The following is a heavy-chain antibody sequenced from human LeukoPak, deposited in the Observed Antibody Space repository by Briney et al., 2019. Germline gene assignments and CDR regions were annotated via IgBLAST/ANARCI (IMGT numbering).Heavy chain of an antibody. CDR3: VKGGDYYDSSGYYNVGDS. CDR1: GFTFHEHA. J-gene: IGHJ5*01. CDR2: ISGDGGST. Sequence: GGSLRLSCAASGFTFHEHAMHWVRQHPGKGLEWVSLISGDGGSTYYADSVKGRFTISRDNSKDSLYLQMNSLRTEDTALYYCVKGGDYYDSSGYYNVGDSWGQGTLVTVSS. D-gene: IGHD3-22*01. V-gene: IGHV3-43*02.